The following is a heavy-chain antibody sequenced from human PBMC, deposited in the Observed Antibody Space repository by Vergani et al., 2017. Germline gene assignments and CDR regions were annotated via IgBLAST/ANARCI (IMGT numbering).Heavy chain of an antibody. J-gene: IGHJ6*03. D-gene: IGHD1-7*01. CDR3: VYEESECGTTGCFCPFCYYSHMDV. Sequence: QITLKESAPTLVNLTQTFPPPCTFSGFPLNTRGVSVAWIRQPPGKALDWLALTYWNDDQHYSPSLNNSVTITKDTSKTQVVFTMTNMYYVDTGTYYCVYEESECGTTGCFCPFCYYSHMDVWGKGTPVTVSS. CDR1: GFPLNTRGVS. V-gene: IGHV2-5*04. CDR2: TYWNDDQ.